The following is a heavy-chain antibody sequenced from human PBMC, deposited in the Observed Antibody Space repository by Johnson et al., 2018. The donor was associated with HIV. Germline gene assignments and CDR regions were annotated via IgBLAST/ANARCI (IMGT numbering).Heavy chain of an antibody. CDR3: ARPEWELDGFDI. CDR1: GFTFSSYW. J-gene: IGHJ3*02. Sequence: EVQLVESWGGLVQPGGSLRLSCAASGFTFSSYWMHWVRQAPGKGLVWVSRINSDGSSTSYADSVKGRFTISRDNAKNTLHLQMNSLRAEDTAVYYCARPEWELDGFDIWGQGTMVTVSS. CDR2: INSDGSST. D-gene: IGHD1-26*01. V-gene: IGHV3-74*02.